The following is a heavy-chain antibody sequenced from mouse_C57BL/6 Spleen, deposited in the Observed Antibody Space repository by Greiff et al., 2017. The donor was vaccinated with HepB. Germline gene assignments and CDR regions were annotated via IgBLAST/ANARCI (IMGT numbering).Heavy chain of an antibody. J-gene: IGHJ2*01. D-gene: IGHD2-4*01. CDR3: ARSKTPYDYAFDC. V-gene: IGHV1-82*01. CDR2: IYPGDGDT. Sequence: QVQLQQSGPELVKPGASVKISCKASGYAFSSSWMNWVKQRPGKGLEWIGRIYPGDGDTNYNGKFKGKATLTADKSSSTAYMQLSSLTSEDSAVYFCARSKTPYDYAFDCWGQGTTLTVSS. CDR1: GYAFSSSW.